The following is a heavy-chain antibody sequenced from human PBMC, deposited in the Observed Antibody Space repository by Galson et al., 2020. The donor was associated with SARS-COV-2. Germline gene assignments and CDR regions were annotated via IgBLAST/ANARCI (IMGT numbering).Heavy chain of an antibody. V-gene: IGHV3-30*01. J-gene: IGHJ4*02. CDR3: ARVRGSYYSLDY. CDR2: ISYDGSNK. D-gene: IGHD1-26*01. Sequence: VISYDGSNKYYADSVKGRFTISRDNSKNTLYLQMNSLRAEDTAVYYCARVRGSYYSLDYWGQGTLVTV.